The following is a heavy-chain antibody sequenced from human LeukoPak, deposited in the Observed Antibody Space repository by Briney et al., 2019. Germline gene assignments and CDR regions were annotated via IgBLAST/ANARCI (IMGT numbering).Heavy chain of an antibody. D-gene: IGHD3-22*01. Sequence: SSETLSLTCAVYGGSFSGYYWSWIRQPPGKGLEWIGEINHSGSTNYNPSLKSRVTISVDTSKNQFSLKLSSVTAADTAVYYCARLVDSSGYYYDYWGQGTLVTVSS. CDR3: ARLVDSSGYYYDY. CDR1: GGSFSGYY. CDR2: INHSGST. J-gene: IGHJ4*02. V-gene: IGHV4-34*01.